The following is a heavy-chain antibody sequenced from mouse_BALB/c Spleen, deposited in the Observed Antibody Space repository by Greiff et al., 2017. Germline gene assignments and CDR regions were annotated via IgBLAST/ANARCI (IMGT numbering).Heavy chain of an antibody. D-gene: IGHD2-1*01. Sequence: DVHLVESGGGLVQPGGSLRLSCATSGFTFTDYYMSWVRQPPGKALEWLGFIRNKANGYTTEYSASVKGRFTISRDNSQSILYLQMNTLRAEDSATYYCARDGNFAYWGQGTLVTVSA. CDR3: ARDGNFAY. V-gene: IGHV7-3*02. CDR1: GFTFTDYY. CDR2: IRNKANGYTT. J-gene: IGHJ3*01.